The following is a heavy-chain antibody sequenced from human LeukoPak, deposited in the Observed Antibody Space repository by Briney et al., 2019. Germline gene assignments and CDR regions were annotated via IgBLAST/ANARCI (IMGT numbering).Heavy chain of an antibody. CDR2: VYHSGST. CDR1: GGSISSSNW. Sequence: PSGTLSLTCAVSGGSISSSNWWSWVRQPPGKGLEWIGEVYHSGSTNYNPSLKSRVTISVDTSKNQFSLKLSSVTAADTAVYYCASPRSGDAFDIWGQGTMVTVSS. D-gene: IGHD2-15*01. V-gene: IGHV4-4*02. J-gene: IGHJ3*02. CDR3: ASPRSGDAFDI.